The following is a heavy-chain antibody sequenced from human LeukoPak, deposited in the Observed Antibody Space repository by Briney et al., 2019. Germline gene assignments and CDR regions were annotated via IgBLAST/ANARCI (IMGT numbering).Heavy chain of an antibody. CDR1: GFTFSSSW. D-gene: IGHD4-17*01. V-gene: IGHV3-7*01. CDR3: ARDPYGDSDFDY. J-gene: IGHJ4*02. CDR2: IKQDGSEK. Sequence: GGSLRLSCAASGFTFSSSWMTWVRQVPGKGLEWVANIKQDGSEKYYVDSVKGRFTISRDNAKNSLYLQMNSLRAEDTAVYYCARDPYGDSDFDYWGQGTLVTVSS.